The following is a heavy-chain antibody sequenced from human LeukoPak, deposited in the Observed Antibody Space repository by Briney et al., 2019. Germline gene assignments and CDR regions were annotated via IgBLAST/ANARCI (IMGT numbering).Heavy chain of an antibody. CDR2: IYYSGST. CDR3: ATSMGDYVTNDAFDI. V-gene: IGHV4-59*01. J-gene: IGHJ3*02. Sequence: PSETLSLTCTVSGGSISSYYWSWIRQPPAKGLEWIGYIYYSGSTNYNPSLKSRVTISVDTSKNQFSLKLSSVTAADTAVYYCATSMGDYVTNDAFDIWGQGTMVTVSS. CDR1: GGSISSYY. D-gene: IGHD4-17*01.